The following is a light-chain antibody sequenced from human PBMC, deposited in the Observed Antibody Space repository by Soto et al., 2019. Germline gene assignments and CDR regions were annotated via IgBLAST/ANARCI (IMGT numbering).Light chain of an antibody. CDR2: GAS. CDR1: QSVSSN. V-gene: IGKV3-15*01. J-gene: IGKJ2*01. Sequence: EIVMTQSPATLSVSPWERATLSCRASQSVSSNLAWYQQKPGQAPRLLIYGASTRATGIPARFSGSGSGTEFTLTISSLQSEDFAVYYCQQYDNWPYPFGQGTKREIK. CDR3: QQYDNWPYP.